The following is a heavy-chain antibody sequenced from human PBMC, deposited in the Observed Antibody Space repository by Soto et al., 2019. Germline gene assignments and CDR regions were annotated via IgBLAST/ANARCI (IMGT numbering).Heavy chain of an antibody. Sequence: ASVKVSCKASGYTFTIYAMHWVRQAPGQRLEWMGWINAGNGNTKYSQKFQGRVTITRDTSASTAYMELSSLRSEDTAVYYCASPSRIQLWSPLDYWGQGTLVTVSS. CDR1: GYTFTIYA. CDR2: INAGNGNT. J-gene: IGHJ4*02. D-gene: IGHD5-18*01. V-gene: IGHV1-3*01. CDR3: ASPSRIQLWSPLDY.